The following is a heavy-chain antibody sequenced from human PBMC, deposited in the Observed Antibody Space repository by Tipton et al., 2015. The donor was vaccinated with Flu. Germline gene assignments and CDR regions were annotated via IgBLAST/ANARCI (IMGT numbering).Heavy chain of an antibody. D-gene: IGHD1-1*01. V-gene: IGHV4-61*02. CDR2: ISTSGST. J-gene: IGHJ4*02. Sequence: TLSLTCTVSGGSISSGSFYWTWIRQPAGKGLEWIGRISTSGSTNYNPSLRSRVTISVDRSKNQFSLKMKSVTVADTAVYYCTRQVEAATRSSSWGQGTLVTVSS. CDR1: GGSISSGSFY. CDR3: TRQVEAATRSSS.